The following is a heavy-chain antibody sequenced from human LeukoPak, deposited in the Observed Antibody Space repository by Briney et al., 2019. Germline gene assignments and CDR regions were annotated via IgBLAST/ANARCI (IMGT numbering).Heavy chain of an antibody. Sequence: PGESLKISCQGSGYSFTNYWIVWVRQMPGKGLEWVGIIYPGASNTLYNPSFQGQVTVSADESVTTAYLQWSSLKASDTALYFCARQSNLDYSNSAGYFDYWGQGTLVTVSS. J-gene: IGHJ4*02. V-gene: IGHV5-51*01. D-gene: IGHD4-11*01. CDR3: ARQSNLDYSNSAGYFDY. CDR1: GYSFTNYW. CDR2: IYPGASNT.